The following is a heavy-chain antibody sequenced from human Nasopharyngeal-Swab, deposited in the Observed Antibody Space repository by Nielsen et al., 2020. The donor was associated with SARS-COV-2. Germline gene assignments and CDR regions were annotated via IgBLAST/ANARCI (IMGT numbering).Heavy chain of an antibody. J-gene: IGHJ4*02. D-gene: IGHD5-24*01. V-gene: IGHV4-4*07. CDR3: ARAVEMAAILDY. CDR1: GGSISGYY. Sequence: SETLSLTCTVSGGSISGYYWSWIRQPADKGLEWLGHIHSDGSPNYNPSLKSRLTMSVDTSRNQFSPNLKSMTAADTAVYYCARAVEMAAILDYWGQGTLVTVSS. CDR2: IHSDGSP.